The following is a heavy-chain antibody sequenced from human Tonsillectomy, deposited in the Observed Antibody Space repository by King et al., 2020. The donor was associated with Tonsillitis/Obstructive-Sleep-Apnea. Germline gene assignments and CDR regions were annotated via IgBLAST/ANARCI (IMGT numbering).Heavy chain of an antibody. V-gene: IGHV3-30*18. D-gene: IGHD1-26*01. CDR1: GFTFSSYG. Sequence: VQLVESGGGVVQPGRSLRLSCAASGFTFSSYGMHWVRQAPGKGLEWVAVISYDGSNKYYADSVKGRFTISRDNSKNTLYLQMNSLRAEDTAVYYCAKDSGGSYYGGADYWGQGTLFTVSS. CDR3: AKDSGGSYYGGADY. J-gene: IGHJ4*02. CDR2: ISYDGSNK.